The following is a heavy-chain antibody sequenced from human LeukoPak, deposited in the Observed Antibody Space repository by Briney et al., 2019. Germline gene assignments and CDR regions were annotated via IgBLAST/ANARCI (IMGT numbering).Heavy chain of an antibody. CDR2: IYYSGST. Sequence: SETLSLTCTVSGGSISSGGYYWGWIRPPPGKGLEWIGSIYYSGSTYYNPSLKSRVTISVDTSKNQFSLKLSSVTAADTAVYYCARGSDYYDSSGYLQHDAFDIWGQGTMVTVSS. J-gene: IGHJ3*02. V-gene: IGHV4-39*01. D-gene: IGHD3-22*01. CDR1: GGSISSGGYY. CDR3: ARGSDYYDSSGYLQHDAFDI.